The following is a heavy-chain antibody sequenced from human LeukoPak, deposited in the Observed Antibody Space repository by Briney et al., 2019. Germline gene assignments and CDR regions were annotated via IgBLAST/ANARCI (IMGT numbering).Heavy chain of an antibody. Sequence: GGSLRLSCAAFGFTVSSNYMSWVRQAPGKGLEWVSVIFGGGGTYYGDSVRGRFTISRDNSKNTLYLQMNSLRAEDTAVYYCAKALSREVVPPAKAGDYWGQGTLVTVSS. CDR2: IFGGGGT. J-gene: IGHJ4*02. CDR1: GFTVSSNY. CDR3: AKALSREVVPPAKAGDY. D-gene: IGHD2-2*01. V-gene: IGHV3-66*02.